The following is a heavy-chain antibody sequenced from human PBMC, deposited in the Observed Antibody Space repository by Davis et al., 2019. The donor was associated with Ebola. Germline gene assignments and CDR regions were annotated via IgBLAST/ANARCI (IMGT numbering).Heavy chain of an antibody. J-gene: IGHJ6*02. CDR3: ARVMSRTALGDLYYYYYGMDV. V-gene: IGHV3-7*03. CDR1: GFTFRNYW. CDR2: IKQAGSEK. Sequence: GESLKIPCAASGFTFRNYWMSWVRQAPGKGLEWVANIKQAGSEKYYVDSVKARFTIPSDNAKNSLYLQMNSLRAEDTAVYYGARVMSRTALGDLYYYYYGMDVWGQGTTVTVSS. D-gene: IGHD1-14*01.